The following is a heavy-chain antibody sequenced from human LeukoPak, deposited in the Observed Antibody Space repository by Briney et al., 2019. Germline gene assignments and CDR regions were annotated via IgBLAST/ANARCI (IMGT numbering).Heavy chain of an antibody. CDR1: GFTFSSYA. J-gene: IGHJ5*02. Sequence: GGSLRLSCAASGFTFSSYAMSWVRQAPGKGLEWVSAISGSGGSTYYADSVKGRFTISRDNSKNTLYLQMNSLRDEDTAVYYCAKDLGYCSSTSCSTGWFDPWGQGTLVTVSS. CDR2: ISGSGGST. CDR3: AKDLGYCSSTSCSTGWFDP. V-gene: IGHV3-23*01. D-gene: IGHD2-2*01.